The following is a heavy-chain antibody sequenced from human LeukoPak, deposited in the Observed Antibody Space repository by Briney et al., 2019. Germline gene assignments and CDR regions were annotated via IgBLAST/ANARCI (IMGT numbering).Heavy chain of an antibody. V-gene: IGHV3-23*01. CDR3: AQGHDFWSGYYTPVDY. J-gene: IGHJ4*02. CDR2: ISGSGGST. D-gene: IGHD3-3*01. CDR1: GFTFSSYA. Sequence: PGGSLRLSCAASGFTFSSYAMSWVSQARGKGGEGVSAISGSGGSTYYADSVKGGLTISRDNYKKTLYVEMNRVRDEDTAVYYCAQGHDFWSGYYTPVDYWGQGPLVTVSS.